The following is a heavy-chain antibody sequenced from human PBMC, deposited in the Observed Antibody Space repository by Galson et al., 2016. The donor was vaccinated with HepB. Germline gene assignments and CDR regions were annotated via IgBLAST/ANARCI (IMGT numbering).Heavy chain of an antibody. V-gene: IGHV2-70*13. J-gene: IGHJ6*01. Sequence: PALVKPTQTVTLTCTFSGFSLSTNGMYVTWIRQPPGKALEWLALIAWDDDKYYNTSLRTRLTISKDTSKNQVVLTMTIMDPVDTATYYFARIRGISTRISLYYYYGMDVWGQGTTVTVSA. CDR1: GFSLSTNGMY. CDR3: ARIRGISTRISLYYYYGMDV. D-gene: IGHD1-14*01. CDR2: IAWDDDK.